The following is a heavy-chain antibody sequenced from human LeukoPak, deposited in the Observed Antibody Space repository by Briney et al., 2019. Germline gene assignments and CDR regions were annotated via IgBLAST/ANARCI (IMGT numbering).Heavy chain of an antibody. D-gene: IGHD6-13*01. J-gene: IGHJ4*02. V-gene: IGHV3-30-3*01. CDR2: ISYDGTEK. CDR1: GLSFSSYA. CDR3: AKEAGYSSSWYYNY. Sequence: GGSLRLSCAASGLSFSSYAMHWVRQAPGKGLEWVAVISYDGTEKYYGDSVKGRFTISRDNSKNTLYLQMNSLRAEDTALYYCAKEAGYSSSWYYNYWGQGTLVTVSS.